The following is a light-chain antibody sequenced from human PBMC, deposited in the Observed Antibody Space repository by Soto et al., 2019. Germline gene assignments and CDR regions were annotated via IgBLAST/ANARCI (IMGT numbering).Light chain of an antibody. J-gene: IGKJ2*01. CDR2: GAS. Sequence: EIVMTQSPATLSVSPGERATLSCRASQSVSSNLAWYQQKPGQAPRLLIYGASTRATGIPARFSGSGSGTEFTLTISSLQSEDVDVYYCHQYYSVPQTFGQGTNLDIK. V-gene: IGKV3-15*01. CDR1: QSVSSN. CDR3: HQYYSVPQT.